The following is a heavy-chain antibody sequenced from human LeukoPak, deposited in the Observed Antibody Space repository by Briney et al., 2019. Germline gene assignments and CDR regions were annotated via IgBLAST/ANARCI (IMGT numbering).Heavy chain of an antibody. CDR3: ARVKTMIIVVSLFDY. V-gene: IGHV1-2*02. CDR2: INPNSGGT. J-gene: IGHJ4*02. Sequence: ASVKVSCKASGYTFTGYYMHWVRQAPGQGLEWMGWINPNSGGTNYAQQFQGRLTMTRDTSISTAYMELSRLRSDDTALYYCARVKTMIIVVSLFDYWGQGTLVTVSS. CDR1: GYTFTGYY. D-gene: IGHD3-22*01.